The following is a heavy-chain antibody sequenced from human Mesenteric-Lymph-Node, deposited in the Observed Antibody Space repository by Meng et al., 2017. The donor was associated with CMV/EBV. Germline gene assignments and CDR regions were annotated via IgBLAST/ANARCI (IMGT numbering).Heavy chain of an antibody. CDR1: GFTFSSYG. V-gene: IGHV3-30*02. J-gene: IGHJ4*02. CDR2: IRYDGSNK. Sequence: GGSLRLSCAASGFTFSSYGMHWVRQAPGKGLEWVAFIRYDGSNKYYADSVKGRFTISRGNSKNTLYLQMNSLRAEDTAVYYCAKVELRFLEWFLDYWGQGTLVTVSS. CDR3: AKVELRFLEWFLDY. D-gene: IGHD3-3*01.